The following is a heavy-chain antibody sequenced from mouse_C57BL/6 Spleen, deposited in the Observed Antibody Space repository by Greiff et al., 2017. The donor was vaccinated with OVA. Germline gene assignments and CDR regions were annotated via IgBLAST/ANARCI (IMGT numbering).Heavy chain of an antibody. Sequence: DVMLVESEGGLVQPGRSLKLSCTASGFTFSDYYMAWVRQVPEKGLEWVANINYDGSSTYYLDSLKSRFIISRDNAKNILYLQMSSLKSEDTATYYCARDRSSGGYFDVWGTGTTVTVSS. V-gene: IGHV5-16*01. CDR1: GFTFSDYY. J-gene: IGHJ1*03. CDR3: ARDRSSGGYFDV. D-gene: IGHD1-1*01. CDR2: INYDGSST.